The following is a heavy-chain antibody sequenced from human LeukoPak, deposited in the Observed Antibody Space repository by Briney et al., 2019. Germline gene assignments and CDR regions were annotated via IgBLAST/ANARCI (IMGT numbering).Heavy chain of an antibody. CDR2: IKEDGSDN. J-gene: IGHJ4*02. D-gene: IGHD3-16*01. CDR3: ARGGGAPDY. V-gene: IGHV3-7*04. CDR1: GLTFRTYW. Sequence: PGGSLRLSCATSGLTFRTYWMSWVRQAPGKGLEWVANIKEDGSDNNYVDSVKGRFTISRDNAKNSLFLQMNSLRAEDTALYYCARGGGAPDYWGQGTLVTVS.